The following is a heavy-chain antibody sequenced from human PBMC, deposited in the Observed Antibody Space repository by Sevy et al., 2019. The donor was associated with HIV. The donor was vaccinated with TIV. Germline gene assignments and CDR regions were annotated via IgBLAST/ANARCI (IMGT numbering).Heavy chain of an antibody. D-gene: IGHD3-10*01. Sequence: GGSLRLSCAASGFTFSSYSMNWVRQAPGKGLEWVSSISSSSSYIYYADPVKGRFTISRDNAKNSLYLQMNSLRAEDTAVYYCARDQKGGELDYWGQGTLVTVSS. V-gene: IGHV3-21*01. CDR1: GFTFSSYS. J-gene: IGHJ4*02. CDR3: ARDQKGGELDY. CDR2: ISSSSSYI.